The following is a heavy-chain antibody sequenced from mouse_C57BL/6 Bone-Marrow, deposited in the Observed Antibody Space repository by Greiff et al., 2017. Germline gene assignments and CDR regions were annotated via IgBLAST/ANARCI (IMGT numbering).Heavy chain of an antibody. V-gene: IGHV8-12*01. CDR3: ARRDYYGSSFAY. D-gene: IGHD1-1*01. CDR1: GFSLSTSGMG. Sequence: QVTLKECGPGILQSSQTLSLTCSFSGFSLSTSGMGVSWIRQPSGKGLEWLAHIYWDDDKRYNPSLKSRLTISKDTSRNQVFLKITSVDTADTATYYCARRDYYGSSFAYWGQGTLVTVSA. CDR2: IYWDDDK. J-gene: IGHJ3*01.